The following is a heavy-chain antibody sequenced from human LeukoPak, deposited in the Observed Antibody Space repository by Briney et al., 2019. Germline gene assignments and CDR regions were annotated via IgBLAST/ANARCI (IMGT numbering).Heavy chain of an antibody. CDR3: ASEVHGLGVVNDY. CDR1: GFTVSSNY. J-gene: IGHJ4*02. Sequence: GGSLRLSCAASGFTVSSNYMSWVRQAPGKGLEWVSVIYSGGSTYYADSVKGRFTISRDNSKNTLYLQMNSLRAEDTAVYYCASEVHGLGVVNDYWGQGTLVTVSS. D-gene: IGHD3-3*01. CDR2: IYSGGST. V-gene: IGHV3-66*01.